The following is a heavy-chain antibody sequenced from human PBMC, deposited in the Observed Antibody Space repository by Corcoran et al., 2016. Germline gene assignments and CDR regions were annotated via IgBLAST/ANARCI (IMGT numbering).Heavy chain of an antibody. Sequence: QVQLVQSGAEVKKPGASVKVSCKASGYTFTSYYMHWVRQAPGQGLEWMGIINPSGGSTSYAQKFQGRVTMTRDTSTSTVYMELSSLRSEDTAVYYCAREKITMVRGVIVDGMDVWGQGTTVTVSS. D-gene: IGHD3-10*01. CDR2: INPSGGST. J-gene: IGHJ6*02. V-gene: IGHV1-46*01. CDR3: AREKITMVRGVIVDGMDV. CDR1: GYTFTSYY.